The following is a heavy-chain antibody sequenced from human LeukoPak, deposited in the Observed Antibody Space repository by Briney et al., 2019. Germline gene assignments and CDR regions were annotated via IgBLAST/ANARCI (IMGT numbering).Heavy chain of an antibody. CDR3: ARGRPHYDFWSGYYATYDY. CDR2: IYHSGST. V-gene: IGHV4-31*03. D-gene: IGHD3-3*01. Sequence: PSQTLSLTCTVSGGSISSGGYYWSWIRQHPGKGLEWIGYIYHSGSTYYNPSLKSRVTISVDTSKNQFSLKLSSVTAADTAVYYCARGRPHYDFWSGYYATYDYWGQGTLVTVSS. CDR1: GGSISSGGYY. J-gene: IGHJ4*02.